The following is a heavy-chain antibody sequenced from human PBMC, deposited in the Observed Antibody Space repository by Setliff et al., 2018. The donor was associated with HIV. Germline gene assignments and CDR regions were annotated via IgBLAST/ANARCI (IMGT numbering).Heavy chain of an antibody. Sequence: SGPTLVNPTQTLTLTCTFSGFSLTTNGVGVTWIRQPPGKHLEWLALIYWDDDKDYSPSLRNRLTITRDTSKNQVVLTMTNVDPVDTATYYCARSRRAPHYYDYWGQGALVTVSS. CDR1: GFSLTTNGVG. CDR2: IYWDDDK. J-gene: IGHJ4*02. V-gene: IGHV2-5*02. CDR3: ARSRRAPHYYDY.